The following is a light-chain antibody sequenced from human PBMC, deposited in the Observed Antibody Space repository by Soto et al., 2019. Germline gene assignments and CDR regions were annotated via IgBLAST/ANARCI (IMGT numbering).Light chain of an antibody. CDR2: DAS. CDR3: QQYHTSSIT. Sequence: DIQMTQSPSTLSASVGDRLTITCRASRTINSWLAWYQQKPGKAPNLLIYDASTLERGFPSRFSGTGSGTEFTLTIDSLQPDDFATYYCQQYHTSSITFGQGTRLEIK. CDR1: RTINSW. V-gene: IGKV1-5*01. J-gene: IGKJ5*01.